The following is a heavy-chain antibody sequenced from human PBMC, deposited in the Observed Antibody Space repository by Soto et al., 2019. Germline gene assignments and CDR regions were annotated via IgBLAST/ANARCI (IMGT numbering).Heavy chain of an antibody. J-gene: IGHJ3*02. V-gene: IGHV1-18*01. D-gene: IGHD6-19*01. CDR1: GYTFTSYG. CDR2: ISAYNGNT. CDR3: ARGIMGSGWDDAFDI. Sequence: GASVKVSCKASGYTFTSYGISWVRQAPGQGLEWMGWISAYNGNTNYAQKLQGRVTMTTDTSTSTANIELRSLRSDDTAVYYCARGIMGSGWDDAFDIWGQGTMVTVSS.